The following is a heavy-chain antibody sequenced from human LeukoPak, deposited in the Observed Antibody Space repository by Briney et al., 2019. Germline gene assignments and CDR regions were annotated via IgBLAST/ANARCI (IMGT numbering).Heavy chain of an antibody. D-gene: IGHD3-9*01. Sequence: SETRSLTCTVSGGSISSSSYYWGWIRQPPGKGLEWIGSIYYSGSTYYNPSLKSRVTISVDTSKNQFSLKLSSVTAADTAVYYCARGSSTYYDILTGYYREAPLDYWGQGTLVTVSS. CDR2: IYYSGST. J-gene: IGHJ4*02. CDR1: GGSISSSSYY. V-gene: IGHV4-39*01. CDR3: ARGSSTYYDILTGYYREAPLDY.